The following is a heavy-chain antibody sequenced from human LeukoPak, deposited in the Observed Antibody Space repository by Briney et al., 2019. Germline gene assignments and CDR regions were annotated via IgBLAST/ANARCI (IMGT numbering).Heavy chain of an antibody. Sequence: SETLSLTCTVSGDSISSYCWSWIRQSPGKGLEWIGYIYYRGSTSYNPSLKSRVTISIDTSTNQFSLKLSSVTAADTAVYYCARDGSGTGCYSGDYWGQGILVTVSP. CDR2: IYYRGST. CDR1: GDSISSYC. D-gene: IGHD2-21*02. CDR3: ARDGSGTGCYSGDY. V-gene: IGHV4-59*01. J-gene: IGHJ4*02.